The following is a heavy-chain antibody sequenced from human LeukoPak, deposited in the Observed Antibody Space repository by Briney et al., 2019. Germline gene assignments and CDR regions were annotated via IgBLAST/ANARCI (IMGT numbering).Heavy chain of an antibody. D-gene: IGHD3-10*01. CDR3: ARAWFGELQCFDY. Sequence: ASVKVSCKASGYTFTGYYMHWVRQAPGQGLEWMGWINPNSGGTNYAQKFQGRVTMTRDTSISTAYMELSRLRSDDTAVYYCARAWFGELQCFDYWGQGTLVTVSS. V-gene: IGHV1-2*02. J-gene: IGHJ4*02. CDR2: INPNSGGT. CDR1: GYTFTGYY.